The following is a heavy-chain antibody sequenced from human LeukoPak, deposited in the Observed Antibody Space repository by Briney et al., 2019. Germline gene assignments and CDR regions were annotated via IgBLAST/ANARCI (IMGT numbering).Heavy chain of an antibody. D-gene: IGHD5-12*01. Sequence: GGSLRLSCAASGFTFSSYAMSWVRQAPGKGLEWVSAISGSGGSTYYADSVKGRFTISRDNSKNTLYLQMNSLRAEDTAVYYCARWGGYSGHEGDYFDYWGQGTLVTVSS. CDR1: GFTFSSYA. V-gene: IGHV3-23*01. CDR2: ISGSGGST. CDR3: ARWGGYSGHEGDYFDY. J-gene: IGHJ4*02.